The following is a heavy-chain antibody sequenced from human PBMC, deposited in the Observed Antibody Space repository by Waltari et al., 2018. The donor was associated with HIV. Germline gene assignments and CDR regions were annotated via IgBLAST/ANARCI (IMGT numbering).Heavy chain of an antibody. V-gene: IGHV1-2*02. CDR3: AKSPGTWSTRD. CDR1: GYTFTSYY. D-gene: IGHD1-1*01. J-gene: IGHJ4*02. Sequence: QVQLVQSGAEVKKPGASVQVSCKASGYTFTSYYIHWVRQAPGQGLEWMGWINPNSGGTNYTQKFQGRVTMTRATSITTAYMELSRLRSDDTAVYYCAKSPGTWSTRDWGQGTLVTVSS. CDR2: INPNSGGT.